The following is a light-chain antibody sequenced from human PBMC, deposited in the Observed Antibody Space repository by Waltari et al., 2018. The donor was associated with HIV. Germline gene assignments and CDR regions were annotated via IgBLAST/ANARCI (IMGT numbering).Light chain of an antibody. CDR3: QQYNNWPPSFT. Sequence: EIVMPQPPPTLSVSPGERATLPCRASQSVSSNLAWYQQKPGQAPRLLIYGASTRATGIPARFSGSGSGTEFTLTISSLQSEDFAVYYCQQYNNWPPSFTFGPGTKVDIK. CDR1: QSVSSN. CDR2: GAS. V-gene: IGKV3-15*01. J-gene: IGKJ3*01.